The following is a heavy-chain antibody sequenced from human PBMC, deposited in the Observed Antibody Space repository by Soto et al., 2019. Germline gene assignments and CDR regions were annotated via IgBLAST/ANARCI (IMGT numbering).Heavy chain of an antibody. V-gene: IGHV3-13*04. CDR1: GFTFSSYD. CDR2: IGTAGDT. D-gene: IGHD3-22*01. J-gene: IGHJ3*02. CDR3: ARPGNDSSGYISEDDAFDI. Sequence: GSLRLSCAASGFTFSSYDMHWVRQATGKGLEWVSAIGTAGDTYYPGSVKGRFTISRENAKNSLYLQMNSLKASDTAMYYCARPGNDSSGYISEDDAFDIWGQGTMVTVSS.